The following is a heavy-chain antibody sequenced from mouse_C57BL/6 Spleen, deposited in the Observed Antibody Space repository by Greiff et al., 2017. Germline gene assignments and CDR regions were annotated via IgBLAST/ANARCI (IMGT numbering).Heavy chain of an antibody. CDR2: IDPENGDT. D-gene: IGHD2-4*01. Sequence: VQLQQSGAELVRPGASVKLSCTASGFNIKDDYMHWVKQRPEQGLEWIGWIDPENGDTEYASKFQGKATITADTSSNTAYLQLSSLTSEDTAVCYCTPQGSDYHWFAYWGQGTLVTVSA. V-gene: IGHV14-4*01. J-gene: IGHJ3*01. CDR3: TPQGSDYHWFAY. CDR1: GFNIKDDY.